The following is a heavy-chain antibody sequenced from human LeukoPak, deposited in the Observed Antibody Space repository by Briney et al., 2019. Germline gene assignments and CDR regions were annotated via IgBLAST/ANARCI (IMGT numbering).Heavy chain of an antibody. CDR3: ARDRHGQQLALNY. CDR2: ISSSSSSI. Sequence: GGSLRLSCAASGFTFSSYSMNWVRQAPGAGLEGVSSISSSSSSIYYADSVKGRFTISRDNAKNSLYLQMNSLRPENTAVYYCARDRHGQQLALNYWGQGTLVTVSS. CDR1: GFTFSSYS. D-gene: IGHD6-13*01. V-gene: IGHV3-21*01. J-gene: IGHJ4*02.